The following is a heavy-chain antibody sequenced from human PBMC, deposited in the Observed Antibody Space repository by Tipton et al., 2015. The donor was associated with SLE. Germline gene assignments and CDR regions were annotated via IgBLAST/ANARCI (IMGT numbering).Heavy chain of an antibody. CDR2: IYYSGST. CDR3: ARDPAARRGMDV. D-gene: IGHD6-6*01. CDR1: GGSISSYY. J-gene: IGHJ6*02. V-gene: IGHV4-59*12. Sequence: LRLSCTVSGGSISSYYWSWIRQSPGKGLEWIGYIYYSGSTYYNPSLKSRVTISVDTSKNQFSLKLSSVTAADTAVYYCARDPAARRGMDVWGQGTTVTVSS.